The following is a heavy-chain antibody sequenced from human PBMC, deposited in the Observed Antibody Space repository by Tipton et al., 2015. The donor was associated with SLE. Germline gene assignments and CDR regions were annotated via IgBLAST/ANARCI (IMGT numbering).Heavy chain of an antibody. D-gene: IGHD3-22*01. V-gene: IGHV4-39*07. CDR2: MYYSGST. Sequence: TLSLTCTVSGGSISSSRYYWGWIRQPPGKGLEWIGSMYYSGSTYYNPSLKSRVTISVDTSKNQFSLKLSSVTAADTAVYYCARDMIVVRDAFDIWGQGTMVTVSS. J-gene: IGHJ3*02. CDR3: ARDMIVVRDAFDI. CDR1: GGSISSSRYY.